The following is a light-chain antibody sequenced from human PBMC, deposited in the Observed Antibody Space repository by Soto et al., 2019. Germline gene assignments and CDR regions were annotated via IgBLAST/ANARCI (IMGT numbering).Light chain of an antibody. J-gene: IGLJ2*01. CDR2: EVT. CDR1: SSDVGGYNH. Sequence: QSALTQPASVTGSPGQSITISCTGTSSDVGGYNHVSWYQQYPGTAPKLILYEVTNRPSGVSGRFSGSKSGITASLSISGLQPEDEADYYCTSYSSSSPVLFGGGTKLTVL. V-gene: IGLV2-14*01. CDR3: TSYSSSSPVL.